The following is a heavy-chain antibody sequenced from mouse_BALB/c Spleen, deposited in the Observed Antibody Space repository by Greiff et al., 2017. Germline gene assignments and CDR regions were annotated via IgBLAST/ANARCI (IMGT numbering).Heavy chain of an antibody. V-gene: IGHV5-6-4*01. J-gene: IGHJ2*01. CDR3: TRDRREDYFDY. CDR1: GFTFSSYT. Sequence: EVQVVESGGGLVKPGGSLKLSCAASGFTFSSYTMSWVRQTPEKRLEWVATISSGGSYTYYPDSVKGRFTISSDNAKNTLYLQMSSLKSEDTAMYYCTRDRREDYFDYWGQGTTLTVSS. CDR2: ISSGGSYT.